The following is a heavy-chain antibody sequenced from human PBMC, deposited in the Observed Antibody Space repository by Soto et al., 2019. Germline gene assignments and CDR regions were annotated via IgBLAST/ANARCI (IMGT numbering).Heavy chain of an antibody. CDR3: VRDEYHYGSGSSYSTLDD. CDR2: INPSGGKT. D-gene: IGHD3-10*01. Sequence: QVQLEQSGAEVKKPGASVKVSCKASGYTFTNHYIHWVRQGPGQGPEWMGTINPSGGKTDYAQKYRGRVTLTSDTPTSTVYMQLRSLRSEDTAIYYCVRDEYHYGSGSSYSTLDDWGQGTLVTVSS. V-gene: IGHV1-46*01. CDR1: GYTFTNHY. J-gene: IGHJ4*02.